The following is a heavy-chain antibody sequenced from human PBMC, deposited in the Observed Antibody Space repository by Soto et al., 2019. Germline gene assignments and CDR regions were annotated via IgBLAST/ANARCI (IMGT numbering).Heavy chain of an antibody. CDR3: AAHRGSTYGPLDY. D-gene: IGHD5-18*01. CDR1: GWTFSKAW. Sequence: PGGSLRLACEGSGWTFSKAWMKWVRQAPGKGLEWIGEIYHSGSTNYNPSLKSRVTISVDKSKNLFSLRLTSMTAADTAMYFCAAHRGSTYGPLDYWGQGTLVTVSS. CDR2: IYHSGST. V-gene: IGHV4-4*01. J-gene: IGHJ4*02.